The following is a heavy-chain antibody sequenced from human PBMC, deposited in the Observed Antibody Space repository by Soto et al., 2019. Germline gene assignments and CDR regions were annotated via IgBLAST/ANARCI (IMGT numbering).Heavy chain of an antibody. D-gene: IGHD6-19*01. J-gene: IGHJ4*02. CDR2: ISGGGRPI. CDR3: ARDLGWAFDS. V-gene: IGHV3-48*02. Sequence: EVQLVESGGGSVQPGGSLRLSCAASGFTFSTFSMNWVRQAPGRGLEWISNISGGGRPISYADSVKGRFTISRDNAKNSLYLQMDSLPDEDTAVYYCARDLGWAFDSWGQGTLVTVSS. CDR1: GFTFSTFS.